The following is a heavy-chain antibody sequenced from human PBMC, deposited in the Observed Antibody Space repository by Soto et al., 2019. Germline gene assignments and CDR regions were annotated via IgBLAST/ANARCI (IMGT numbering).Heavy chain of an antibody. CDR1: GDSVSSNSAA. D-gene: IGHD6-19*01. V-gene: IGHV6-1*01. Sequence: QVQLQESGPGLVKPSQSLSLTCAISGDSVSSNSAAWNWIRLSPSRGLEWLTRTYYRSRWYNDYALSVRSRITVKPDTSKNQLPLQRTSMAPEDTVVYYCAGATSHQWYYMDVWGKGTTVTDSS. J-gene: IGHJ6*03. CDR2: TYYRSRWYN. CDR3: AGATSHQWYYMDV.